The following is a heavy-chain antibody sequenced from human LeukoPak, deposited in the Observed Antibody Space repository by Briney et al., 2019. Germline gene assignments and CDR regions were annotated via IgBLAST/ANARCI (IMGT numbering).Heavy chain of an antibody. J-gene: IGHJ4*02. CDR1: GFTFSCYS. V-gene: IGHV3-21*01. CDR3: ARDGRGPEKIDY. D-gene: IGHD1-26*01. Sequence: PGGSLRLSCAASGFTFSCYSMNWVRQAPGKGLEWVSSISSSSSYIYYADSVKGRFTISRDNAKNSLYLQMNSLRAEDTAVYYCARDGRGPEKIDYWGQGTLVTVSS. CDR2: ISSSSSYI.